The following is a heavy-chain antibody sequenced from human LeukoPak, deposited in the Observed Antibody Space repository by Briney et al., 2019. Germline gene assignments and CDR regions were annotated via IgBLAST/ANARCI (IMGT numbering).Heavy chain of an antibody. J-gene: IGHJ4*02. V-gene: IGHV4-39*01. CDR3: ARQWGYFDY. CDR2: IYSSGKT. Sequence: PSETLSLTCNVSSDSISSSSYYWGWIRQPPGKGLEWIGSIYSSGKTNYNPSLKSRVTISVDTFKNQFSLNLSSVTAADTAVYYCARQWGYFDYWGQGTLVTVSS. D-gene: IGHD3-16*01. CDR1: SDSISSSSYY.